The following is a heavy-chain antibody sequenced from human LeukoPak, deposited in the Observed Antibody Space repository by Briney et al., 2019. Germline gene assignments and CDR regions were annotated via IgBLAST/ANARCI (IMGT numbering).Heavy chain of an antibody. CDR2: VKQDGSEK. CDR1: GFTFSSYG. Sequence: PGGSLRLSCAASGFTFSSYGMSWVRQAPGKGLEWVANVKQDGSEKYYVDSVKGRFTISRDNAKNSVYLQMNSLRAEDTAVYYCARGYSFDYWGQGTLVTVSS. D-gene: IGHD5-18*01. CDR3: ARGYSFDY. V-gene: IGHV3-7*01. J-gene: IGHJ4*02.